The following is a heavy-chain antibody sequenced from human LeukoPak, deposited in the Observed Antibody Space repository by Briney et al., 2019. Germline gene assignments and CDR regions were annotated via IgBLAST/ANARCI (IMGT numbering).Heavy chain of an antibody. D-gene: IGHD5-12*01. V-gene: IGHV3-53*01. Sequence: PGGSLRLSCAVSGFSVRANHMAWVRQGLGQGLEWISVILPGGVTHYTDSLKDRFAISIDSSKNLLFLQMDSLRAEDTALYFCVRERGYDTYFDFWGRGTLVTVS. CDR3: VRERGYDTYFDF. CDR1: GFSVRANH. CDR2: ILPGGVT. J-gene: IGHJ4*02.